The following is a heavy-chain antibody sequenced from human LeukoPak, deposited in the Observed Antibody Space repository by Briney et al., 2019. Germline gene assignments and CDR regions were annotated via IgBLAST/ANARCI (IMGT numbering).Heavy chain of an antibody. Sequence: SETLSLTCAVYGGSFSGYYWSWIRQPPGKGLEWIGEINHSGSTNYNPSLKSRVTISVDTSKSQFSLKLSSVTAADTAVYYCARGWEDIVVVPAAIRGKAFDYWGQGTLVTVSS. J-gene: IGHJ4*02. CDR1: GGSFSGYY. D-gene: IGHD2-2*02. CDR3: ARGWEDIVVVPAAIRGKAFDY. V-gene: IGHV4-34*01. CDR2: INHSGST.